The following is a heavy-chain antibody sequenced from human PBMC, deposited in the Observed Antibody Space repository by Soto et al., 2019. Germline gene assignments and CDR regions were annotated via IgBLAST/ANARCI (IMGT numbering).Heavy chain of an antibody. J-gene: IGHJ3*02. V-gene: IGHV3-23*01. CDR2: IAANGGAA. CDR1: GFTFSNYA. D-gene: IGHD4-17*01. Sequence: GGSLRLSCAASGFTFSNYAMSWVRQAPGKVPEWVAGIAANGGAAYLADSVKGRFTISRDNSKNTLYLQMNSLRPDDTALYYCGKDPNGDYVGAFDICGQGTMVTVSS. CDR3: GKDPNGDYVGAFDI.